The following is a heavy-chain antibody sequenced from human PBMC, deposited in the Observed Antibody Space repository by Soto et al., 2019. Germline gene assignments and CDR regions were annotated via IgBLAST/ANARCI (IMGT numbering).Heavy chain of an antibody. J-gene: IGHJ6*02. D-gene: IGHD2-21*02. V-gene: IGHV1-69*13. CDR2: IIPMFPTA. CDR3: ARDDATYCGGDCYRYFYYGMDV. CDR1: GGTFSNHA. Sequence: ASVKVSCKASGGTFSNHAISWVRQAPGQGLEWVGGIIPMFPTADYAQRFQGRVTITADDSTTTVYMELSGLRSEDTAMYYCARDDATYCGGDCYRYFYYGMDVWGQGTTVTVP.